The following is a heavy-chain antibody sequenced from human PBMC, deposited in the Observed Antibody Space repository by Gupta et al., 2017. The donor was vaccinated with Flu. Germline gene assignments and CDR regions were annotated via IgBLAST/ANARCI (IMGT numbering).Heavy chain of an antibody. CDR2: ISSDGSDI. D-gene: IGHD3-16*02. V-gene: IGHV3-30*18. CDR3: SNGDSSLTAGFDY. CDR1: GLTLRNYG. Sequence: QVQLVESGGGVVQPGRSLRLSCVASGLTLRNYGLHWVRQVPGQGLEWVALISSDGSDIYYADSVDGRFTVSRDNSKNIVYLHMGSLRADDTAVYYCSNGDSSLTAGFDYRGLGTLVTVSS. J-gene: IGHJ4*01.